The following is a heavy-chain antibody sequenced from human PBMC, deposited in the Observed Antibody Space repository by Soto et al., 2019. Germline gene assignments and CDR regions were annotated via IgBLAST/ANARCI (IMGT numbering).Heavy chain of an antibody. CDR3: ARKLGVGHYPFRH. CDR1: GFPFTSYG. V-gene: IGHV3-23*01. J-gene: IGHJ4*02. D-gene: IGHD7-27*01. Sequence: EVQLLESGGGLVQPGGSLRLSCAASGFPFTSYGVSWVRQAPGKGLEWVSTINTNGNRHYADSVKGRFTISRDSSESMLYLDMNTLPAEDTALYYCARKLGVGHYPFRHWGQGTLVTVSS. CDR2: INTNGNR.